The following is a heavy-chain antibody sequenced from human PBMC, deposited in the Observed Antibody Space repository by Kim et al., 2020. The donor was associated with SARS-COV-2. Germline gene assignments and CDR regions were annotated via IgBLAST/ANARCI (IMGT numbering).Heavy chain of an antibody. V-gene: IGHV3-23*01. CDR1: GFTFSSYA. Sequence: GGSLRLSCAASGFTFSSYAMSWVRQAPGKGLEWVSAISGSGGSTYYADSVKGRFTISRDNSKNTLYLQMNSLRAEDTAVYYCAKDLIVFSPPTFKRYNWNCEGYGGQGTLVTVSS. CDR2: ISGSGGST. CDR3: AKDLIVFSPPTFKRYNWNCEGY. D-gene: IGHD1-7*01. J-gene: IGHJ1*01.